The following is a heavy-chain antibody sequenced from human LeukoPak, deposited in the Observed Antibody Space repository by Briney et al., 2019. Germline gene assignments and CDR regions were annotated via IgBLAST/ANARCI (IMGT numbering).Heavy chain of an antibody. J-gene: IGHJ4*02. V-gene: IGHV1-69*13. CDR2: IIPIFGTA. D-gene: IGHD3-10*01. CDR3: ARGAGFGELFPFDY. Sequence: SVKVSCKASGCTFISYAISWVRQAPGQGLEWMGGIIPIFGTANYAQKFQGRVTITADESTSTAYMELSSLRSEDTAVYYCARGAGFGELFPFDYWGQGTLVTVSS. CDR1: GCTFISYA.